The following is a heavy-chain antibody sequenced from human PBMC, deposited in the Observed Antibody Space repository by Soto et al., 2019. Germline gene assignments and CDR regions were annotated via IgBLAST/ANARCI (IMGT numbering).Heavy chain of an antibody. CDR3: VRQGVYGDYLFDY. CDR1: GYSFTSYW. V-gene: IGHV5-51*01. CDR2: IYPGDSNTNT. J-gene: IGHJ4*02. Sequence: PGESLKISCKGSGYSFTSYWIAWVRQMPGKGLEWMGIIYPGDSNTNTIYSPSFQGQVTLSTDKSISTAYLQWSSLKASDTAMYYCVRQGVYGDYLFDYWGQGTLVTVSS. D-gene: IGHD4-17*01.